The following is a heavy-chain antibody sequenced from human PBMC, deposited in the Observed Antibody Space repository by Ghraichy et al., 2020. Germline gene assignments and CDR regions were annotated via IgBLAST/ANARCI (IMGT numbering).Heavy chain of an antibody. CDR3: AKDRFYGSGSYTDY. D-gene: IGHD3-10*01. Sequence: LSLPCAASGFTFSSYGMHWVRQAPGKGLEWVAFIRYDGSNKYYADSVKGRFTISRDNSKNTLYLQMNSLRAEDTAVYYCAKDRFYGSGSYTDYWGQGTLVTVSS. CDR1: GFTFSSYG. V-gene: IGHV3-30*02. J-gene: IGHJ4*02. CDR2: IRYDGSNK.